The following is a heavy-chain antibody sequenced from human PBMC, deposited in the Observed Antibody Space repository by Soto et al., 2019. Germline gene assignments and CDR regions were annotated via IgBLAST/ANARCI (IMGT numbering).Heavy chain of an antibody. D-gene: IGHD3-16*01. CDR1: GFSLSPYW. J-gene: IGHJ4*02. V-gene: IGHV3-74*03. CDR3: ARDLGGPDY. CDR2: LSSDGFGA. Sequence: PVGSLRLSCAASGFSLSPYWMHWVRQVPGGGLEWVARLSSDGFGAAYADSVKGRFFISRDIARNTLSLQMNSLRVDDTAVYYCARDLGGPDYWGRGTSVTVSS.